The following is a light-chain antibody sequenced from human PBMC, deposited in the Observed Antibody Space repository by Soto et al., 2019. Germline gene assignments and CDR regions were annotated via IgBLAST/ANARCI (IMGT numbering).Light chain of an antibody. CDR2: SNT. V-gene: IGLV1-44*01. CDR1: SSNIGSHT. J-gene: IGLJ2*01. CDR3: AAWDDSLNGVV. Sequence: QSVLTQPPSASGTPGQTIAISCFGGSSNIGSHTVNWYQQLPGTAPRLLIYSNTQRPSGVPDRFSGSKSGTSASLAISGLQSEYEGDYYCAAWDDSLNGVVFGGGTKVTVL.